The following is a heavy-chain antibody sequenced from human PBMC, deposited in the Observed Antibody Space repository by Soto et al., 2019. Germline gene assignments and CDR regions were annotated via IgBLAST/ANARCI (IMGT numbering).Heavy chain of an antibody. J-gene: IGHJ6*02. Sequence: GGSLRLSCAASGFTFSSYAMHWVRQAPGKGLEWVAVISHDGSNKYYADSVKGRFTISRDNSKNTLYLQMNSLRAEDTAVYYCASRDSSSWYYYYYGMDVWGQGTTVTVSS. CDR3: ASRDSSSWYYYYYGMDV. CDR2: ISHDGSNK. V-gene: IGHV3-30-3*01. D-gene: IGHD6-13*01. CDR1: GFTFSSYA.